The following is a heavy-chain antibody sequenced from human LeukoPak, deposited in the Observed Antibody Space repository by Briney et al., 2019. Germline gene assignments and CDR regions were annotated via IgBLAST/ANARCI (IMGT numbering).Heavy chain of an antibody. CDR3: ARHARLTRLQIPYYYYYYMDV. V-gene: IGHV4-34*01. D-gene: IGHD5-18*01. J-gene: IGHJ6*03. CDR1: GGSFSGYY. Sequence: PSETLSLTCAVYGGSFSGYYWSWIRQPPGKGLEWIGEINHSGSTNYNPSLKSRVTISVDTSKNQFSLKLSSVTAADTAVYYCARHARLTRLQIPYYYYYYMDVWGKGTTVTVSS. CDR2: INHSGST.